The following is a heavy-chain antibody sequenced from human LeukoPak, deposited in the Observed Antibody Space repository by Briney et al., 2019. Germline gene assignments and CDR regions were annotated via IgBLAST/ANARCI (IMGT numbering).Heavy chain of an antibody. V-gene: IGHV4-34*01. CDR1: GGSFSGYY. J-gene: IGHJ4*02. CDR3: ARGAGVTVTYYFDY. D-gene: IGHD4-17*01. CDR2: INHSGST. Sequence: PSETLSLTCAVYGGSFSGYYWSWIRQPPGKGLEWIGEINHSGSTNYNPSLKSRVTIPVDTSKNQFSLKLSSVTAADTAVYYCARGAGVTVTYYFDYWGQGTLVTVSS.